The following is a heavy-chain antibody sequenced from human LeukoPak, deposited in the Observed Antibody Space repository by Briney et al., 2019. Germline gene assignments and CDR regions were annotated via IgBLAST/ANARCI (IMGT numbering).Heavy chain of an antibody. D-gene: IGHD6-13*01. CDR3: ARDRIAAAGDFDY. CDR2: IIPIFGTA. Sequence: SVKVSCKASGGTFSSYAISWVRQAPGQGLEWMGRIIPIFGTANYAQKLHGRVTITTDESTSTAYMELSSLRSEDTAVYYCARDRIAAAGDFDYWGQGTLVTVSS. J-gene: IGHJ4*02. V-gene: IGHV1-69*05. CDR1: GGTFSSYA.